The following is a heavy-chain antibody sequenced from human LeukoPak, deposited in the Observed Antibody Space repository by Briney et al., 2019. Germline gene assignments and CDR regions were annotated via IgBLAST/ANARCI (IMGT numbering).Heavy chain of an antibody. CDR3: ARVILWFGELFPFDY. V-gene: IGHV1-18*01. D-gene: IGHD3-10*01. Sequence: ASVKVSCKASGYTFTSYAMNWVRQAPGQGLEWMGWISAYNGNTNYAQKLQGRVTMTTDTSTSTAYMELRSLRSDDTAVYYCARVILWFGELFPFDYWGQGTLVTVFS. J-gene: IGHJ4*02. CDR1: GYTFTSYA. CDR2: ISAYNGNT.